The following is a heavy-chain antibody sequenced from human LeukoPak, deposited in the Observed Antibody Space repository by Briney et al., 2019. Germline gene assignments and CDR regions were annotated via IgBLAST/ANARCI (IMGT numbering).Heavy chain of an antibody. CDR2: IFTSNSMI. CDR3: ARPRGNSWYIDY. CDR1: GFTFSSCA. D-gene: IGHD4-23*01. J-gene: IGHJ4*02. Sequence: GGSLRLSCEASGFTFSSCALSWVRQAPGKGLEWISFIFTSNSMICYADSVKGRFTISRDNAKNSLYLQMNSLRAEDTAVYYCARPRGNSWYIDYWGQGTLVTISS. V-gene: IGHV3-48*01.